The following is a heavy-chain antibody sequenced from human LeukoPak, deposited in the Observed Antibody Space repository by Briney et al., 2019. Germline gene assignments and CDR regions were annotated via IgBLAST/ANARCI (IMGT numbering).Heavy chain of an antibody. CDR1: GFTFSSYA. D-gene: IGHD6-19*01. J-gene: IGHJ4*02. Sequence: GGSLRLSCAASGFTFSSYAMSWVRQAPGKGLECVSALSGSGGSTYYADSVKGRFTISRDNSKNTLYLQMNSLRAEDTAVYYCAKASSGWTGEHYFDYWGQGTLVTVSS. CDR2: LSGSGGST. V-gene: IGHV3-23*01. CDR3: AKASSGWTGEHYFDY.